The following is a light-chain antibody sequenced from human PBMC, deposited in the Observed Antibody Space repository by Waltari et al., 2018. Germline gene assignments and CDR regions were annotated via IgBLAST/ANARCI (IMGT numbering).Light chain of an antibody. CDR2: KVS. Sequence: DVVMTQSPLSLPVTLGQPASISCRSSQRLVHTDGNTYLNWFQQRPGQSPRRLSYKVSNRDSGVPDRFSGSGSGTDFTLKISRVEAEDVGVYYCMQGTDWPWTFGQGTKVEIK. V-gene: IGKV2-30*02. J-gene: IGKJ1*01. CDR3: MQGTDWPWT. CDR1: QRLVHTDGNTY.